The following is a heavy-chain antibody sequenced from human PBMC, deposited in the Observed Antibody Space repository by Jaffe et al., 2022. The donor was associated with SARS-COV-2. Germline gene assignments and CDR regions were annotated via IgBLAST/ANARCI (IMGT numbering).Heavy chain of an antibody. CDR3: ARKGYSGYDTLGGIDY. D-gene: IGHD5-12*01. V-gene: IGHV3-33*01. Sequence: QVQLVESGGGVVQPGRSLGLSCAASGSTFSSYGMHWVRQAPGKGLEWVAVIWYDGSSKYYADSVKGRFTISRDNSKNTLYLQMNSLRAEDTAVYYCARKGYSGYDTLGGIDYWGQGTLVTVSS. J-gene: IGHJ4*02. CDR1: GSTFSSYG. CDR2: IWYDGSSK.